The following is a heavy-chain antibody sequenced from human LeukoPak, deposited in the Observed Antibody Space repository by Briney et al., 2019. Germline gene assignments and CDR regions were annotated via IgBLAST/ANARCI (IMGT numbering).Heavy chain of an antibody. D-gene: IGHD3-10*01. V-gene: IGHV3-7*03. CDR3: ARDHPTPYYYGSGSFPETDY. J-gene: IGHJ4*02. CDR2: IKQDGSEK. CDR1: GFTFSSYW. Sequence: GGSLRLSCAASGFTFSSYWMSWVRQAPGKGLEWVANIKQDGSEKYYVASVKGRFTISRDNAKNSLYLQMNSLRAEDTAVYYCARDHPTPYYYGSGSFPETDYWGQGTLVTVSS.